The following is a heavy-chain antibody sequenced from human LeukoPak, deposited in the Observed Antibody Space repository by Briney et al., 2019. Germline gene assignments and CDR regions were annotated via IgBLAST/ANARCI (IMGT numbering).Heavy chain of an antibody. CDR1: GFTFSSYG. D-gene: IGHD2-2*01. V-gene: IGHV3-33*01. CDR2: IWYDGSNK. CDR3: ARVCEYYGMDV. J-gene: IGHJ6*02. Sequence: GRSLRLSCAASGFTFSSYGMRWVRQAPGKGLEWVAVIWYDGSNKYYADSVKGRFTISRDNSKNTLYLQMNSLRAEDTAVYYCARVCEYYGMDVWGQGTTVTVSS.